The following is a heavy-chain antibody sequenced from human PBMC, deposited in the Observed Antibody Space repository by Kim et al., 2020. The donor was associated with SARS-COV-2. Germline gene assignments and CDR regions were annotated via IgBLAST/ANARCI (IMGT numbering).Heavy chain of an antibody. D-gene: IGHD6-13*01. Sequence: SETLSLTCTVSGGSISSGAYYWSWIRQHPGKGLEWIGYIYYSGSTYYNPSLKSRFTISVDTSKNQFSLKLSSVTAADTAVYYCARNVYQSGYSSSWYGSWFDPWGQGTLVTVSS. CDR1: GGSISSGAYY. J-gene: IGHJ5*02. V-gene: IGHV4-31*03. CDR2: IYYSGST. CDR3: ARNVYQSGYSSSWYGSWFDP.